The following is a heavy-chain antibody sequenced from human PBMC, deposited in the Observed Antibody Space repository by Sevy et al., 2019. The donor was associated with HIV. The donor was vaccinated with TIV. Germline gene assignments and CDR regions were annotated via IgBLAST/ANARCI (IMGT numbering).Heavy chain of an antibody. J-gene: IGHJ4*02. CDR1: SGSFSAYY. D-gene: IGHD4-4*01. Sequence: SETLYLTCAVYSGSFSAYYWSWIRHPPGKGLEWIGEINHSGSTNYNPSLKSRVTISLHTSKNQFSLKLTSVTAADTAVYYCARGVTVTTVPYYFDYWGQGTLVTVSS. CDR3: ARGVTVTTVPYYFDY. CDR2: INHSGST. V-gene: IGHV4-34*01.